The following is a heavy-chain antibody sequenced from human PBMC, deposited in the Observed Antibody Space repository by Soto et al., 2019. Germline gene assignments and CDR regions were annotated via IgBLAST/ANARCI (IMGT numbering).Heavy chain of an antibody. CDR2: IIPIFGTA. CDR3: ARWGGEKGSPKKYYDYYGMDV. Sequence: QVQLVQSGAEVKKPGSSVKVSCKASGGTFSSYAISWVRQAPGQGLEWMGGIIPIFGTANYAQKFQGRVTITAEEPTSTAYMELSSVESEDTAVYSCARWGGEKGSPKKYYDYYGMDVWGQGTTVTVSS. CDR1: GGTFSSYA. V-gene: IGHV1-69*01. D-gene: IGHD3-16*01. J-gene: IGHJ6*01.